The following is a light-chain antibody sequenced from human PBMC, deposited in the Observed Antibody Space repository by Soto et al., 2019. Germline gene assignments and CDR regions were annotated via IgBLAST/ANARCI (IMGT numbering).Light chain of an antibody. CDR3: QTWDSSVV. CDR1: KLGDRY. V-gene: IGLV3-1*01. Sequence: SYELTQPPSVSVSPGQTASITCSGDKLGDRYASWYQQKPGQSPVLVIYQDSKRPSGIPERFSCSNSGNTAILTNRGTQAMDEADYYCQTWDSSVVFGGGTKLTVL. J-gene: IGLJ2*01. CDR2: QDS.